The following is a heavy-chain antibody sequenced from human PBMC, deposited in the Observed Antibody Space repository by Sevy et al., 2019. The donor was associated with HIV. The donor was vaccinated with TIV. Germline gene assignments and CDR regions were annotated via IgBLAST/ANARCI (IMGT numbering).Heavy chain of an antibody. CDR1: GGSISSGDYY. CDR2: IYHSANT. D-gene: IGHD5-18*01. V-gene: IGHV4-30-4*01. Sequence: SETLSLTCTVSGGSISSGDYYWNWIRQPPGKGLEWIGYIYHSANTFYNPSLQSRAIISEDRSKNQFSLKLNSVTAADTAVYYCARERGYTYLLIDNWGQGTLVTVSS. CDR3: ARERGYTYLLIDN. J-gene: IGHJ4*02.